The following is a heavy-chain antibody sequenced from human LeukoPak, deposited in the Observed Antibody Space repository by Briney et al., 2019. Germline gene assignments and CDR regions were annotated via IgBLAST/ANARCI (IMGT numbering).Heavy chain of an antibody. J-gene: IGHJ3*02. Sequence: GESLKISCKGSGYSFTSYWIGWVRQMPGKGLEWMGIIYPGDSDTRYSPSFQGQVTISADKSISTAYLQWSSLKASDAAMYYCARQVRVGAKVGAFDIWGQGTMVTVSS. CDR2: IYPGDSDT. D-gene: IGHD1-26*01. CDR3: ARQVRVGAKVGAFDI. CDR1: GYSFTSYW. V-gene: IGHV5-51*01.